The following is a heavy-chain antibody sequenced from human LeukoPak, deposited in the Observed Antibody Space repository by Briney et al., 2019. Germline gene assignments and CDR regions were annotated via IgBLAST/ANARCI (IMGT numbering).Heavy chain of an antibody. CDR2: INPNSGGT. Sequence: ASVKVSCKASGYTFTGYYMHWARQAPGQGLEWMGWINPNSGGTNYAQKFQGRVTMTRDTSISTAYMELSRLRSDDTAVYYCARDIVLMTGGDNPSPNYYYYMDVWGKGTTVTVSS. CDR3: ARDIVLMTGGDNPSPNYYYYMDV. V-gene: IGHV1-2*02. J-gene: IGHJ6*03. D-gene: IGHD2-8*01. CDR1: GYTFTGYY.